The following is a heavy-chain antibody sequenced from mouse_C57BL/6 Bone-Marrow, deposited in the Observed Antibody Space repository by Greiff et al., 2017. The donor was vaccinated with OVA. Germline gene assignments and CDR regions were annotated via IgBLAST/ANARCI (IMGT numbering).Heavy chain of an antibody. CDR3: DGRGSSYLDV. D-gene: IGHD1-1*01. J-gene: IGHJ1*03. CDR1: GFSLTSYA. V-gene: IGHV2-9-1*01. Sequence: VKLQESGPGLVAPSQSLSITCTVSGFSLTSYAISWVRQPPGKGLEWLGVIWPGGGTNYNSALNSSLSISKDNSKSKVLLKMNSLQTDDIARYDCDGRGSSYLDVWGTGTTVTVSS. CDR2: IWPGGGT.